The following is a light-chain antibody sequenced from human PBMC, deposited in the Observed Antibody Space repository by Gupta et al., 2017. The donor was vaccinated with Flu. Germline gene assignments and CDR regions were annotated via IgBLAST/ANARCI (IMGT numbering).Light chain of an antibody. Sequence: DIVLTQSPGTLSLSPGERATLSCRASQSVRSSYLAWYQQKPGQAPRLLIYGASKRATGIPDRFSGSGSGTDFTVTISRLEPEDFAVYYCQQYGTSSWTFGQGTKVELK. CDR3: QQYGTSSWT. CDR2: GAS. V-gene: IGKV3-20*01. CDR1: QSVRSSY. J-gene: IGKJ1*01.